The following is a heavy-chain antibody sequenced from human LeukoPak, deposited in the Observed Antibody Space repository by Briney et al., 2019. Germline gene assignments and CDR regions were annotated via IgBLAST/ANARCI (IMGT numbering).Heavy chain of an antibody. J-gene: IGHJ4*02. V-gene: IGHV1-24*01. Sequence: ASVKVSCKVSGYTLTELSTHWVRQAPGKGLEWMGGFDPEDGETIYAQKFQGRVTMTEDTSTDTAYMELSSLRSEDTAVYYCATEAPNFNSSSWYFDYWGQGTLVTVSS. CDR2: FDPEDGET. CDR3: ATEAPNFNSSSWYFDY. CDR1: GYTLTELS. D-gene: IGHD6-13*01.